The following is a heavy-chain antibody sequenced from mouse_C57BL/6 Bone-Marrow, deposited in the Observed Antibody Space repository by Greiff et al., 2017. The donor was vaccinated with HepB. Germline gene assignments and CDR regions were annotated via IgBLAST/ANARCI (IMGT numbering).Heavy chain of an antibody. V-gene: IGHV1-39*01. CDR1: GYSFTDYN. J-gene: IGHJ2*01. CDR3: AREGLVTTVVAPRHFDY. Sequence: EVQLQQSGPELVKPGASVKISCKASGYSFTDYNMNWVKQSNGKSLEWIGVINPNYGTTSYNQKFKGKATLTVDQSTSTAYMQLNSLTSEDSAVYYCAREGLVTTVVAPRHFDYWGQGTTLTVSS. CDR2: INPNYGTT. D-gene: IGHD1-1*01.